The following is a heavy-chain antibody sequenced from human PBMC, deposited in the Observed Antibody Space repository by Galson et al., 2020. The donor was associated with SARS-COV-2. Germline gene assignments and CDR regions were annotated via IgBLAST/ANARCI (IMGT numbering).Heavy chain of an antibody. Sequence: PSETLSLTCAVSGGSISSGGYSWSWIRQPPGKGLEWIGYMYDGGTTYYNPSLKSRVTISVDRSKNQFSLKLSSVTAADTAVYYCDRGKLTEVLTPFDYWGQGTLVTVSS. V-gene: IGHV4-30-2*01. D-gene: IGHD3-9*01. CDR1: GGSISSGGYS. J-gene: IGHJ4*02. CDR3: DRGKLTEVLTPFDY. CDR2: MYDGGTT.